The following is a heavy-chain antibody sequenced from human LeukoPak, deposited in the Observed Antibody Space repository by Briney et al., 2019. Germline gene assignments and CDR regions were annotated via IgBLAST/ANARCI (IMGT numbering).Heavy chain of an antibody. V-gene: IGHV4-59*01. CDR2: IHYSGST. D-gene: IGHD1-26*01. CDR3: ARDVGATPGYFDY. J-gene: IGHJ4*02. Sequence: PSETLSLTCTVSGGSISSYYWSWIRQPPGKGLEWIGYIHYSGSTNYNPSLKSRVTISVDTSKNQFSLKLSSVTAADTAVYYCARDVGATPGYFDYWGQGTLVTVS. CDR1: GGSISSYY.